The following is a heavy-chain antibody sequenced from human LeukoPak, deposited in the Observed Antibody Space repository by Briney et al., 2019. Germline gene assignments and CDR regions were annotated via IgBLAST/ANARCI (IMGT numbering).Heavy chain of an antibody. Sequence: SETLSLTCPVSGVSISMHSGNWVRQPPGKGLEWIGYISDTGSTNYNPSLKSRVTISIDTSKNHFSLKLSSVTAADTAVYYCARNRNGYSDYNYGIDAWGQGTTVTVSS. CDR3: ARNRNGYSDYNYGIDA. V-gene: IGHV4-59*11. CDR2: ISDTGST. D-gene: IGHD3-3*01. J-gene: IGHJ6*02. CDR1: GVSISMHS.